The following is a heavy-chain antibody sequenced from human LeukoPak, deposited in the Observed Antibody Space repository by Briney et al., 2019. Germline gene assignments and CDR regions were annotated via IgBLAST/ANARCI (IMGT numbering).Heavy chain of an antibody. CDR1: GYTFTSYD. J-gene: IGHJ4*02. D-gene: IGHD2-2*01. CDR3: ARDGCSSTSCPFDY. V-gene: IGHV1-8*01. CDR2: MNPNSGNT. Sequence: ASVKVSCKASGYTFTSYDINWVRQATGQGLEWMGWMNPNSGNTGYAQKFQGRVTMTRNTSISTAYMELSSLRSEDTAVYYCARDGCSSTSCPFDYWGQGTLVTVSS.